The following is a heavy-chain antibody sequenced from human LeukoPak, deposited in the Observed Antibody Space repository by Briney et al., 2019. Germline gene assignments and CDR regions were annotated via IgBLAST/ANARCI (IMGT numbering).Heavy chain of an antibody. CDR2: IIPILGIA. D-gene: IGHD6-19*01. CDR3: ASERGSSGWYVSDY. J-gene: IGHJ4*02. Sequence: SVKVSCKASGGTFSSYAISWVRQAPGQGLEWMGRIIPILGIANYAQKFQGRVTITADKSTSTAYMELSSLRSEDTAVYYCASERGSSGWYVSDYWGQGTLVTVSS. V-gene: IGHV1-69*04. CDR1: GGTFSSYA.